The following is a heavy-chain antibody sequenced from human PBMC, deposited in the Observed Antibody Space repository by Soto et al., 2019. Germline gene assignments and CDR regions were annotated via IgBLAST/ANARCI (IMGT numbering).Heavy chain of an antibody. D-gene: IGHD6-13*01. J-gene: IGHJ4*02. CDR1: GFTFSSYG. CDR2: ILYDGSNK. V-gene: IGHV3-30*18. Sequence: GGSLRLSCAASGFTFSSYGMHWVRQAPGKGLEWVAIILYDGSNKYYADSVKGRFTVSRDNSKNTLYLQVNSLRAEDTAVYYCAKGAAVRIDFWGQGTLVTVSS. CDR3: AKGAAVRIDF.